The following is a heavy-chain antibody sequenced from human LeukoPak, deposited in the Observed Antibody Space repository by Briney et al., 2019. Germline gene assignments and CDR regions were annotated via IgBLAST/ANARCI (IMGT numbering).Heavy chain of an antibody. Sequence: GGSLRLPCAASGFTFSSYSMNWVRQAPGKGLEWVSYISSSSTIYYADSVKGRFTISRDNAKNSLYLQMNSLRAEDTAVYYCARDPSPTTVVTAGFDYWGQGTLVTVSS. V-gene: IGHV3-48*01. D-gene: IGHD4-23*01. J-gene: IGHJ4*02. CDR3: ARDPSPTTVVTAGFDY. CDR2: ISSSSTI. CDR1: GFTFSSYS.